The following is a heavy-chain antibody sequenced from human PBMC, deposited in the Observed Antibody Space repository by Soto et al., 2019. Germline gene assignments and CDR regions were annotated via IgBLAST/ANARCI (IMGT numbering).Heavy chain of an antibody. J-gene: IGHJ4*02. CDR1: GFTFSSYG. V-gene: IGHV3-23*01. Sequence: RLSCAASGFTFSSYGMTWVRQAPGKGLEWVSFSSATGAGTYYADSVKGRFTISRDNSKNTLYLQMTSLRADDTAVYYCAKDRREGGNYGFYSDFWGQGDLVTVSS. D-gene: IGHD1-7*01. CDR2: SSATGAGT. CDR3: AKDRREGGNYGFYSDF.